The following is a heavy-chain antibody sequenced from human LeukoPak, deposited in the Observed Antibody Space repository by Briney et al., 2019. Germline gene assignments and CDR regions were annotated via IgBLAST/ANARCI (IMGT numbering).Heavy chain of an antibody. D-gene: IGHD5-18*01. V-gene: IGHV4-34*01. CDR3: ARGSDTAMVTGFDY. J-gene: IGHJ4*02. CDR2: INHSGST. CDR1: GGSFSGYY. Sequence: SETLSLTCAVYGGSFSGYYWSWIRQPPGKGLEWIGEINHSGSTNYNPSLKRRVTISVDTSKNQFSLKLSSVTAADTAVYYCARGSDTAMVTGFDYWGQGTLVTVSS.